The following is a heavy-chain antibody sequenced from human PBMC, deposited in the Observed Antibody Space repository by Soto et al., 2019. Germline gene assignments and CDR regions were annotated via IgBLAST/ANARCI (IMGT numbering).Heavy chain of an antibody. CDR2: IYYSGST. V-gene: IGHV4-31*11. Sequence: PSETLSLTCAVYGGSFNDYYWGWIRQHPGKGLEWIGYIYYSGSTYYNPSLKSRVTISVDTSKNQFSLKLTSVTAADTAVYFCARDSGEITQELAPSGQGSLVTVSS. J-gene: IGHJ5*02. D-gene: IGHD6-25*01. CDR1: GGSFNDYY. CDR3: ARDSGEITQELAP.